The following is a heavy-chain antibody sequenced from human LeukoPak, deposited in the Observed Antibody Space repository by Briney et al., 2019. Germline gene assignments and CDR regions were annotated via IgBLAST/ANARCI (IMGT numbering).Heavy chain of an antibody. Sequence: AAVQVTLTASGCTFTGYYMHRVRQPPRQEREGMGGINHNSGGANYAQKFLRRDTMTRDTTISTGYMQLSRMRSDDTAVNYCVPVVRAVAGGFGDYWGQGTLVTVSS. CDR1: GCTFTGYY. CDR2: INHNSGGA. V-gene: IGHV1-2*02. J-gene: IGHJ4*02. CDR3: VPVVRAVAGGFGDY. D-gene: IGHD6-19*01.